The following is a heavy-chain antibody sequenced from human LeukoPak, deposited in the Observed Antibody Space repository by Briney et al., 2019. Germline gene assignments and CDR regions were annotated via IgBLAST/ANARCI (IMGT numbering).Heavy chain of an antibody. V-gene: IGHV4-34*01. Sequence: SETLSLTCAVYGGSFSTYYWSWIRQPPGKGLEWIGEINHSGSTNHNPSLKSRVTISGDTSKNQFSLKLSSVTAADTAMYYCAREANIATAIVWFDPWGQGTLVTVSS. CDR3: AREANIATAIVWFDP. D-gene: IGHD6-13*01. CDR2: INHSGST. J-gene: IGHJ5*02. CDR1: GGSFSTYY.